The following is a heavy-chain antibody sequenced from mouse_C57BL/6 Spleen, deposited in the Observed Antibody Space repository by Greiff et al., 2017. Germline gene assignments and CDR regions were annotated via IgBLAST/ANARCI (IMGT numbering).Heavy chain of an antibody. D-gene: IGHD4-1*01. CDR2: IYPGDGDT. CDR1: GYAFSSSW. J-gene: IGHJ2*01. Sequence: QVQLQQSGPELVKPGASVKISCKASGYAFSSSWMNWVKQRPGKGLEWIGRIYPGDGDTNYNGKFKGKATLTADKSSSTAYMQLSSLTSEDSAVYFCARGWDRDFDYWGQGTTLTVSS. CDR3: ARGWDRDFDY. V-gene: IGHV1-82*01.